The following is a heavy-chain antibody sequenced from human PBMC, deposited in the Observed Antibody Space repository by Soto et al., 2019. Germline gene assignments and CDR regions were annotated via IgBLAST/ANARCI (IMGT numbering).Heavy chain of an antibody. V-gene: IGHV3-30-3*01. CDR2: ISYDGSNK. CDR3: ARDPAGGSGYYYLFDY. CDR1: GFTFSTFA. J-gene: IGHJ4*02. Sequence: GGSLRLSXAASGFTFSTFAMHWVRQAPGKGLDWVAVISYDGSNKYYADSVKGRFTISRDNSKNTLYLQMNSLRAEDTAVYYCARDPAGGSGYYYLFDYWGQGTLVTVSS. D-gene: IGHD3-22*01.